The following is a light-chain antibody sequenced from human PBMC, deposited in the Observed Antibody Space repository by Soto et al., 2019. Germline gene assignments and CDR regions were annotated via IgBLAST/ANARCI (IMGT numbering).Light chain of an antibody. Sequence: EIVLTQSPGPLSLSPGTRATLSCRASQSVTGSKLAWYQQRPGQAPRLLIYGASTRATDIPARFSGSGSGTNYTLTISSLQPDDFATYYCQQYNSYPWTFGQGTKVEIK. V-gene: IGKV3-20*01. J-gene: IGKJ1*01. CDR1: QSVTGSK. CDR2: GAS. CDR3: QQYNSYPWT.